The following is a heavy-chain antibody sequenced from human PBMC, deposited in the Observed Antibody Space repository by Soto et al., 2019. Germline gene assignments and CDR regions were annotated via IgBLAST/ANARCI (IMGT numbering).Heavy chain of an antibody. CDR2: ISGSGGST. CDR1: GFTFSNYA. J-gene: IGHJ4*02. D-gene: IGHD3-10*01. Sequence: EVQLLESGGGLEQPGGSLRLSCAASGFTFSNYAMSWVRLAPGKGLEWVSTISGSGGSTYYADSVKGRFTISRDSSKNTLYLQMNSVRAEDTAVYFCAKGEGPSKGKYYFDYWGQGTLVTVSS. CDR3: AKGEGPSKGKYYFDY. V-gene: IGHV3-23*01.